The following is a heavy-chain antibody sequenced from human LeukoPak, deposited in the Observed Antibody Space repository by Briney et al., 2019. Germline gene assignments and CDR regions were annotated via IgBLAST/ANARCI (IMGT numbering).Heavy chain of an antibody. Sequence: ASVKVSCKASGYTFTTYSMHWVRQAPGQGLEWMGIINPSGGHTAYAQKFLGRATVTSDTSTSTVYMELSSLGSADTAVYYWARDVREGSGYSADYWGQGTLVTVSS. CDR1: GYTFTTYS. D-gene: IGHD3-22*01. CDR3: ARDVREGSGYSADY. J-gene: IGHJ4*02. V-gene: IGHV1-46*01. CDR2: INPSGGHT.